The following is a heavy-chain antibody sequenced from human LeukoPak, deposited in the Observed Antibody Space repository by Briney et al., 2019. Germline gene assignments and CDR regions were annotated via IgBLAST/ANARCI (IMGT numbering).Heavy chain of an antibody. CDR2: ISGSGGST. V-gene: IGHV3-23*01. D-gene: IGHD6-19*01. CDR3: AKRGYTYSSGWYDGYYYYGMDV. CDR1: GFTFSSYA. Sequence: PGGSLRLSCAASGFTFSSYAMSWVRQAPGKGLEWVSAISGSGGSTYYADSVKGRFTISRDNSKNTLYLQMNSLRAEDTAVYYCAKRGYTYSSGWYDGYYYYGMDVWGQGTTVTVSS. J-gene: IGHJ6*02.